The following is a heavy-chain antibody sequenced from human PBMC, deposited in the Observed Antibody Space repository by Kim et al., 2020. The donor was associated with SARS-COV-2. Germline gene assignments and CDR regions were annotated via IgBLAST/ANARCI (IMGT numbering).Heavy chain of an antibody. V-gene: IGHV4-59*13. Sequence: SETLSLTCTVSGGSISSYYWSWIRQPPGKGLEWIGYIYYSGSTNYNPSLKSRVTISVDTSKNQFSLKLSSVTAADTAVYYCARVGAVAGVDYWGQGTLVTVSS. D-gene: IGHD6-19*01. CDR2: IYYSGST. CDR3: ARVGAVAGVDY. CDR1: GGSISSYY. J-gene: IGHJ4*02.